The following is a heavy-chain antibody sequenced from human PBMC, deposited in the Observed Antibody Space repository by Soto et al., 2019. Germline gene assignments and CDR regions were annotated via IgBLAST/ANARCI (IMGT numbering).Heavy chain of an antibody. CDR3: ARNQSSGYYDAFI. D-gene: IGHD3-22*01. J-gene: IGHJ3*02. CDR2: ISYSGRT. CDR1: GGSISSNDYY. Sequence: PSETLSLTCTVSGGSISSNDYYWGWIRQPPGKGLEWIGSISYSGRTYFNPSLTSRVTMSADTSKNQVSLKLSSVTAADTAVYYCARNQSSGYYDAFIWGQGTMVT. V-gene: IGHV4-39*01.